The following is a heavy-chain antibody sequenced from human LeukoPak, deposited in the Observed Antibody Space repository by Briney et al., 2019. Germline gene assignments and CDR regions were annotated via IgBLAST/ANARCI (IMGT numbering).Heavy chain of an antibody. CDR3: ARHVHSLSGYSSGWYVDY. J-gene: IGHJ4*02. D-gene: IGHD6-19*01. CDR2: IYYTGST. CDR1: GSSISNYY. Sequence: SETLSLTCTVSGSSISNYYWGWIRQPPGKGLEWIGSIYYTGSTYYNPSLKSRVTISVDTSKNQFSLKLRSVTAADTAVYYCARHVHSLSGYSSGWYVDYWGPGTLVTVSS. V-gene: IGHV4-39*01.